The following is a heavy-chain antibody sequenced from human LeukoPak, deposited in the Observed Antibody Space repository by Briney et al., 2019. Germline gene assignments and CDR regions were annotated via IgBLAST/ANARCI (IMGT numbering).Heavy chain of an antibody. CDR3: AKDWKLVGTTFFDY. D-gene: IGHD1-26*01. Sequence: GGSLRLSCAASGFTFSSYGMHWVRQAPGKGLEWVSSISGSGGKIDYAASVKGRFTVSRDNSRNTLTLHMNSLRAEDAAVYYCAKDWKLVGTTFFDYWGQGTLVIVSS. V-gene: IGHV3-23*01. J-gene: IGHJ4*02. CDR1: GFTFSSYG. CDR2: ISGSGGKI.